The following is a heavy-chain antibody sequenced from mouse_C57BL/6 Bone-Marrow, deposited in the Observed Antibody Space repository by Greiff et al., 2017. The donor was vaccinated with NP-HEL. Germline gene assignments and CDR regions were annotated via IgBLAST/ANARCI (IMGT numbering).Heavy chain of an antibody. CDR1: GFSLTSYA. D-gene: IGHD1-1*01. J-gene: IGHJ3*01. V-gene: IGHV2-9-1*01. CDR3: ASSHYYGSRGFAY. CDR2: IWTGGGT. Sequence: VMLVESGPGLVAPSQSLSITCTVSGFSLTSYAISWVRQPPGKGLEWLGVIWTGGGTNYNSALKSSLSISKDNSKSQVFLKMNSLQTDDTARYYCASSHYYGSRGFAYWGQGTLVTVSA.